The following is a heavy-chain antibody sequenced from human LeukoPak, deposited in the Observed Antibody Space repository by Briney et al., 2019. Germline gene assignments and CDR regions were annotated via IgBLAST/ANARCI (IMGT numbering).Heavy chain of an antibody. J-gene: IGHJ4*02. CDR1: GFTFSSYA. D-gene: IGHD3-16*01. CDR3: AKDLGPYYDYVWGYDY. V-gene: IGHV3-23*01. CDR2: ISGSGGST. Sequence: PGGSLRLSCAASGFTFSSYAMSWVRQAPGKGLEWVSAISGSGGSTYYADSVKGRLTISRDNSKNTLYLQMNSLRAEDTAVYYCAKDLGPYYDYVWGYDYWGQGTLVTVSS.